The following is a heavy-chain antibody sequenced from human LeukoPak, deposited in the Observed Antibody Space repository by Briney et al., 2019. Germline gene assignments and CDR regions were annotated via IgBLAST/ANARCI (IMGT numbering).Heavy chain of an antibody. D-gene: IGHD4-17*01. V-gene: IGHV4-39*07. CDR3: ARENYGDGHIDY. CDR1: GDSFTSVTDY. Sequence: SETLSLTCTVSGDSFTSVTDYWAWIRQPPGKGLEWIGEIYHSGSTNYNPSLKSRVTISVDTSKNQFSLKLSSVTAADTAVYYCARENYGDGHIDYWGQGTLVTVSS. J-gene: IGHJ4*02. CDR2: IYHSGST.